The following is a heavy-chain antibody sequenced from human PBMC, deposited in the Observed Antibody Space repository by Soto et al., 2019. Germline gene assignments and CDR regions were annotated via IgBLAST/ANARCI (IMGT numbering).Heavy chain of an antibody. Sequence: QVQLVQSGAEVKKPGSSVKVSCKASGGTFSSYAISWVRQAPGQGLEWMGGIIPIFGTANYAQKFQGRVTITADESTSTAYMKLSSLRSEDTAVYYCARPAVAAHEGDYYYYGMVVWGQGTTVTVSS. D-gene: IGHD6-19*01. CDR3: ARPAVAAHEGDYYYYGMVV. V-gene: IGHV1-69*01. CDR1: GGTFSSYA. J-gene: IGHJ6*02. CDR2: IIPIFGTA.